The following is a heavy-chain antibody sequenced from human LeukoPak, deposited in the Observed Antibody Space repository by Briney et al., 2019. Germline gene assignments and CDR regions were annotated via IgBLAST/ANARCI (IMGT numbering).Heavy chain of an antibody. D-gene: IGHD2-2*01. CDR1: GDSFSSNSAA. CDR2: TYYRSTWYN. V-gene: IGHV6-1*01. J-gene: IGHJ5*02. Sequence: SQTLSLTCAISGDSFSSNSAAWNWIRQSPSRGLEWLGRTYYRSTWYNDYAVSVRGRITVNPDTSKNQFSLHLNSVTPEDTAVYYCARRLTQYDCFDPWGQGILVTVSS. CDR3: ARRLTQYDCFDP.